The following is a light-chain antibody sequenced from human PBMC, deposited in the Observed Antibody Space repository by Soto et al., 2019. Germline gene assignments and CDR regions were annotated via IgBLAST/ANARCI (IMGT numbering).Light chain of an antibody. CDR3: QQRSNWPPT. V-gene: IGKV3-11*01. Sequence: EIVLTQSPATPSVSPGGRATHSCRASQSVNSNLAWYQQKPGQAPRLLIYDASYRATGIPIRFSGSGSGTDFTLTISSLEPEDFAVYYCQQRSNWPPTFGQGTKVDIK. CDR1: QSVNSN. J-gene: IGKJ1*01. CDR2: DAS.